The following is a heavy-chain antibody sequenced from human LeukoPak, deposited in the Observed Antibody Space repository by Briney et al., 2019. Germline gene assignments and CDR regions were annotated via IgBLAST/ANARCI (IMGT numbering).Heavy chain of an antibody. CDR2: ISYDGSNK. J-gene: IGHJ4*02. CDR1: GLNFSSRW. CDR3: ARDVDYGGFDY. V-gene: IGHV3-30-3*01. D-gene: IGHD4-17*01. Sequence: GGSLRLSCAASGLNFSSRWMNWVRQAPGKGLEWVAVISYDGSNKYYADSVKGRFTISRDNSKNTLYLQMNSLRAEDTAVYYCARDVDYGGFDYWGQGTLVTVSS.